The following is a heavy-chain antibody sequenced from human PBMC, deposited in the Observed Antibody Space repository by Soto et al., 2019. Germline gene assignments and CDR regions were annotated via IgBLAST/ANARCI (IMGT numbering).Heavy chain of an antibody. D-gene: IGHD3-10*01. V-gene: IGHV3-7*01. CDR1: GFTFSNYW. Sequence: EVQLVESGGGLVQPGGSLRLSCAASGFTFSNYWMSWVRQAPGKGLEWVASIKQVASEKYYVDSVKGRFTISRDNAKNSLYIQMNRLRVEDAALYYCARAVLIRRDDAFDIWGQGTMVTVSS. CDR2: IKQVASEK. CDR3: ARAVLIRRDDAFDI. J-gene: IGHJ3*02.